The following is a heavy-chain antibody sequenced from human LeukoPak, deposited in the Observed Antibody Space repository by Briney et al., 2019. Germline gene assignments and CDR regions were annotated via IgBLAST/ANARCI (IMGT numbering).Heavy chain of an antibody. D-gene: IGHD1-26*01. CDR3: ARDQASGSYSLDDY. J-gene: IGHJ4*02. Sequence: ASVKVSCKASGGTFSSYAISWVRQAPGQGLEWMGGIIPIFGTANYAQKFQGRVTITADESTSTAYMEPSSLRSEDTAVYYCARDQASGSYSLDDYWGQGTLVTVSS. CDR1: GGTFSSYA. V-gene: IGHV1-69*13. CDR2: IIPIFGTA.